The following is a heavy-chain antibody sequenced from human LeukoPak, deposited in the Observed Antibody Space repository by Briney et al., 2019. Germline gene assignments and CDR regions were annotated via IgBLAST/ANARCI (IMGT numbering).Heavy chain of an antibody. V-gene: IGHV3-23*01. CDR1: GFTFSSYA. D-gene: IGHD6-13*01. CDR2: ISGSGGSK. J-gene: IGHJ4*02. Sequence: GGSLRLSCAASGFTFSSYAMSWVRQAPGKGLEWVSAISGSGGSKYYADSVKGRFTISRDTSTNTLYLQLNSLRVDDTAVYFCAKEWRFSSSWYQYYFDYWGQGTLVTVSS. CDR3: AKEWRFSSSWYQYYFDY.